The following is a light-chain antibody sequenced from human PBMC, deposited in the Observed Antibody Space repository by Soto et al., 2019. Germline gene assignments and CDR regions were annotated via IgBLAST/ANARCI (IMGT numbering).Light chain of an antibody. CDR3: QQYNDWPPKIT. J-gene: IGKJ5*01. V-gene: IGKV3-11*01. Sequence: EIVLTQSPATLSLSPGERATLSCRASQSVSSYLAWYQQKPGQAPRLLIYDASNRATGIPARFSGSGSGTEFTLTISSLQSEDFAVYYCQQYNDWPPKITFGQGTRLEIK. CDR2: DAS. CDR1: QSVSSY.